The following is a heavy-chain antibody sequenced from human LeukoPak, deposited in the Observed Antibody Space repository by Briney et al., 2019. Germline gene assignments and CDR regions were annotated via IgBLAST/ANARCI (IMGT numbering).Heavy chain of an antibody. Sequence: GGSLRLSCAASGFIFSNYAMTWARLTPGKGLEWVSAISGSGGTTYYADSVKGRFTISRDSSTNTLYLQLSSLRAEDTAIYYCARGGSVLAYFFDYWGQGTLVTVSS. V-gene: IGHV3-23*01. CDR3: ARGGSVLAYFFDY. D-gene: IGHD3-10*01. J-gene: IGHJ4*02. CDR1: GFIFSNYA. CDR2: ISGSGGTT.